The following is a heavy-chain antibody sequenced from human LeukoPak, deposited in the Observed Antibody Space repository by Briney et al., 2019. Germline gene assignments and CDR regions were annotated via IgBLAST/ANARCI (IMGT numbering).Heavy chain of an antibody. CDR3: ARGDSVVTAAY. J-gene: IGHJ4*02. V-gene: IGHV3-53*01. CDR2: IYSGGST. D-gene: IGHD2-21*02. CDR1: GFTVSRYY. Sequence: GGSLRLSCAASGFTVSRYYISWVRQAQGKGLEWVSVIYSGGSTYYADSVKGRFTISRDNSKNTLYLQMNSLRAEDTAVYYCARGDSVVTAAYWGQGTLVTVSS.